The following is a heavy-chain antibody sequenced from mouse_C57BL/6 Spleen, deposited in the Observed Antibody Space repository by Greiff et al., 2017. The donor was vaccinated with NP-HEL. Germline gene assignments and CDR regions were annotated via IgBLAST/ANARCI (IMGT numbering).Heavy chain of an antibody. CDR2: ITPSSGYT. V-gene: IGHV1-7*01. D-gene: IGHD1-1*01. J-gene: IGHJ2*01. Sequence: VQLQQSGAELAKPGASVKLSCKASGYTFTSYWMHWVKQRPGQGLEWIGYITPSSGYTKYNQKFKDKATLTADKSSSTAYMQLSSLTYEDSEVYDCARGFGSSYFDYWGQGTTLTVSS. CDR1: GYTFTSYW. CDR3: ARGFGSSYFDY.